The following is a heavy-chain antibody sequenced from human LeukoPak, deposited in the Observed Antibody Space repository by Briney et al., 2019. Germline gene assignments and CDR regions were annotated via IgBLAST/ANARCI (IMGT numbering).Heavy chain of an antibody. CDR3: AKDMQRVYFDWLLGVSWFDP. CDR2: ISYDGSNK. CDR1: GFTFSNYA. V-gene: IGHV3-30*04. Sequence: GRSLRLSCAASGFTFSNYAMHWVRQAPGKGLEWVAVISYDGSNKYYADSVKGRFTISRDNSKNTLYLQMNSVRPEDTAVYYCAKDMQRVYFDWLLGVSWFDPWGQGNLVTVSS. J-gene: IGHJ5*02. D-gene: IGHD3-9*01.